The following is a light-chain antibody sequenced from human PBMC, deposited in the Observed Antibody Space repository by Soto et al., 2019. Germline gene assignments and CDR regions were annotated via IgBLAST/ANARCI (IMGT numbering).Light chain of an antibody. J-gene: IGKJ5*01. CDR2: GAS. CDR3: QQYNAWPIT. CDR1: QSVGSA. V-gene: IGKV3-15*01. Sequence: VLTQSPASLSVSPVQTATLSCRASQSVGSAFGWYQQKPGQAPRLLIYGASTRAAGIPARFRGGGSGADFTLTITSLQSEDFAIYYCQQYNAWPITFGQGTRLEIK.